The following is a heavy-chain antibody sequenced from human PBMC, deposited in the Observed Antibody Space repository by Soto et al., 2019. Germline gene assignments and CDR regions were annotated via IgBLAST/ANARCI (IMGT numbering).Heavy chain of an antibody. CDR3: AKDGFCSGSSCYPNLFDP. Sequence: QGQLVESGGGVVQPGRSLRLSCAASGLTFTYYGMHWVRQAPGKGLEWVALISSDGSNQWYTDSVRGRFIISRDNSKNELYLQMDSLRPEDTAVYYCAKDGFCSGSSCYPNLFDPLGQGTLVTVSS. V-gene: IGHV3-30*18. CDR1: GLTFTYYG. J-gene: IGHJ5*02. CDR2: ISSDGSNQ. D-gene: IGHD2-15*01.